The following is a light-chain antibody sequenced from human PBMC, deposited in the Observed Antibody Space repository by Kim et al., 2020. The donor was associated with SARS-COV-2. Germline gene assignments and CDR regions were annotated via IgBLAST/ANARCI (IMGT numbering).Light chain of an antibody. Sequence: VSPGQTASMTCSGDKLGDKYACWYQQKPGQSPVLVIYKDRKRPSGIPERFSGSNSGNTATLTISGTQAMDEADYYCQAWDSSTFYVFGTGTKVTVL. CDR1: KLGDKY. CDR2: KDR. V-gene: IGLV3-1*01. CDR3: QAWDSSTFYV. J-gene: IGLJ1*01.